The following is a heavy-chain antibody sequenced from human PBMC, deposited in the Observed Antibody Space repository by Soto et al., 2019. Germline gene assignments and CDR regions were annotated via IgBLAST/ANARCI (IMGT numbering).Heavy chain of an antibody. CDR1: GFTLSSYS. J-gene: IGHJ3*02. V-gene: IGHV3-48*02. CDR2: SGTSTADI. CDR3: VRDYDHTFHN. Sequence: EVQLVESGGGLVQPGGSLRLSCAASGFTLSSYSMNWVRQAPGKGLEWVSYSGTSTADINYVDSVKGRFTISRDNAKNSLVLQMNSLRDEDTAVYYCVRDYDHTFHNWGQGTMVTVSS. D-gene: IGHD3-16*01.